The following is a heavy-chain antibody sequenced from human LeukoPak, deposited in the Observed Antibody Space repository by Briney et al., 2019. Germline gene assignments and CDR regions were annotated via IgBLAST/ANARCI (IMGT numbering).Heavy chain of an antibody. Sequence: GGSLRLSCAASGFTFSGSAMHWVRQASGKGLEWVGRIRSRTNTYATAYAASVKGRFTISRDDSKNTAYLQMNSLNTEDTAVYYCTRGSQSDYYYGMDVWGQGTTVTVSS. CDR3: TRGSQSDYYYGMDV. J-gene: IGHJ6*02. CDR1: GFTFSGSA. V-gene: IGHV3-73*01. CDR2: IRSRTNTYAT.